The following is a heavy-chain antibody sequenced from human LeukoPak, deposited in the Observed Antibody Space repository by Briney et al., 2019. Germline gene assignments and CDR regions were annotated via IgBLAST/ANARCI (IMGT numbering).Heavy chain of an antibody. V-gene: IGHV1-2*02. CDR2: FNPNRCGT. CDR3: ARARSYCGGDCLPYYFDY. Sequence: ASVKVSCKCSGYTFTGYYMHWVRQPPGQGLEWVGWFNPNRCGTNYAQKVQGRVTMTRNTSISTAYMELSSLRSEDTAVYYCARARSYCGGDCLPYYFDYWGQGTLVTVSS. D-gene: IGHD2-21*02. J-gene: IGHJ4*02. CDR1: GYTFTGYY.